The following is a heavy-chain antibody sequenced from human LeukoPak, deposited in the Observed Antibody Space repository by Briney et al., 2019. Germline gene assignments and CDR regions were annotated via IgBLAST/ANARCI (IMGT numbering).Heavy chain of an antibody. CDR3: ARRSGTYHFDY. V-gene: IGHV3-74*01. CDR2: SKSDESSA. D-gene: IGHD1-26*01. CDR1: GFTLSSFW. J-gene: IGHJ4*02. Sequence: GGSLRLSCAASGFTLSSFWMHWVRQAPGKGVVCVSRSKSDESSASYADSVKGRLTISRDNAKNTLYLQMNSLRVEDTAVYYCARRSGTYHFDYWGQGTLVTVSS.